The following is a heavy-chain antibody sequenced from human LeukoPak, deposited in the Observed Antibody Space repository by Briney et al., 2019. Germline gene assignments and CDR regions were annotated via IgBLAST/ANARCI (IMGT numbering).Heavy chain of an antibody. Sequence: PGGSLRLSCAASGFTFSSYGIHWVRQAPGKGLEWVAVVSSDGSIKYYADSGKGRFTISRDTSKNTVYLQMNSLGAEGTAFYYCARGYSSSWLGYFDYWGQGTLVTVSS. CDR3: ARGYSSSWLGYFDY. V-gene: IGHV3-30*03. CDR1: GFTFSSYG. J-gene: IGHJ4*02. D-gene: IGHD6-13*01. CDR2: VSSDGSIK.